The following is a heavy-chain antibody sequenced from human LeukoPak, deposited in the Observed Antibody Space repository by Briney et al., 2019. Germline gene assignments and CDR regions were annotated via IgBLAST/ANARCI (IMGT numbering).Heavy chain of an antibody. CDR2: ISGSGGST. D-gene: IGHD3-16*02. J-gene: IGHJ4*02. Sequence: GGSLRLSCAASGFTFSSYAMSWVRQAPGKGLEWVSAISGSGGSTYYADPVKGRFTISRDNSKNTLYLQMNSLRAEDTAVYYCAKRLRLGELSSHVIGGQGTLVTVSS. CDR3: AKRLRLGELSSHVI. CDR1: GFTFSSYA. V-gene: IGHV3-23*01.